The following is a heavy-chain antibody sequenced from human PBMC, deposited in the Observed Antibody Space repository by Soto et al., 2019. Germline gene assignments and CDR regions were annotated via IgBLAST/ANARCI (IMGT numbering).Heavy chain of an antibody. CDR3: ARGGSIAPDNWFDP. V-gene: IGHV1-69*13. CDR2: IIPIFGTA. D-gene: IGHD6-6*01. CDR1: GGTFSSYA. Sequence: ASVKVSCKASGGTFSSYAISWVRQAPGQGLEWMGGIIPIFGTANYAQKFQGRVTITADESTSTAYMELSSLRSEDTAVYYCARGGSIAPDNWFDPWGQGTLVTVS. J-gene: IGHJ5*02.